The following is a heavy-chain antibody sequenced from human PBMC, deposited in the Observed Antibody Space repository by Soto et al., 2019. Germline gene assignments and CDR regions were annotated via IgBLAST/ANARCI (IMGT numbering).Heavy chain of an antibody. J-gene: IGHJ4*02. CDR3: ASSYDILTGYYVY. CDR1: GGSISSSSYY. Sequence: QLQLQESGPGLVKPSETLSLTCTVSGGSISSSSYYWGWIRQPPGKGLGWIGSIYYSGSPHYNPSLNGRYTISVDTSKNQSSLKLSSVTAADTAVYYCASSYDILTGYYVYWGQGTLVTVSS. D-gene: IGHD3-9*01. CDR2: IYYSGSP. V-gene: IGHV4-39*01.